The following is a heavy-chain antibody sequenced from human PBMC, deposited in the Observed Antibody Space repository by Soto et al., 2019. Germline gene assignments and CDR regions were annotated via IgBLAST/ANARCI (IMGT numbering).Heavy chain of an antibody. CDR3: ALAGYDSNYYAVTPLSAGHF. V-gene: IGHV3-11*01. Sequence: QVQLVVSGGGLVKPGGSLRISCAASGFTFSDYYISWIRQAPGKGLERVSYISSSGSIIYYADSVKGRFTISRDNAKNSLYLQMNSLRAEDTAVYYCALAGYDSNYYAVTPLSAGHFWGQGTLVTVSS. J-gene: IGHJ4*02. CDR1: GFTFSDYY. D-gene: IGHD4-4*01. CDR2: ISSSGSII.